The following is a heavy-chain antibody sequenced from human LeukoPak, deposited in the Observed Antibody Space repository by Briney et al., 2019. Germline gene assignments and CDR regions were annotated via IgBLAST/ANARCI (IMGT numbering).Heavy chain of an antibody. V-gene: IGHV4-61*02. Sequence: SETLSFTCTVSGGSISSGSYYWSWIRQPAGKGLEWIGRIYTSGSTNYNPSLKSRVTISVDTSKDQSSLKLSSVTAADTAVYYCAREDYYDNWFDPCGQGTLVTVSS. D-gene: IGHD3-22*01. J-gene: IGHJ5*02. CDR2: IYTSGST. CDR1: GGSISSGSYY. CDR3: AREDYYDNWFDP.